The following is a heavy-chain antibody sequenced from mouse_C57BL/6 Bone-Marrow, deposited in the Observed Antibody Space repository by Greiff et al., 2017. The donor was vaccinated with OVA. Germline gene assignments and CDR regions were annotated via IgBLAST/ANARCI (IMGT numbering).Heavy chain of an antibody. D-gene: IGHD2-1*01. CDR3: ARREYYGNYGFAY. CDR2: IDPSDSYT. J-gene: IGHJ3*01. V-gene: IGHV1-50*01. CDR1: GYTFTSYW. Sequence: QVQLQQSGAELVKPGASVKLSCKASGYTFTSYWMQWVKQRPGQGLEWIGEIDPSDSYTNYNQKFKGKATLTVDTSSSTAYMQLSSLTSEDSAVYYCARREYYGNYGFAYWGQGTLVTVSA.